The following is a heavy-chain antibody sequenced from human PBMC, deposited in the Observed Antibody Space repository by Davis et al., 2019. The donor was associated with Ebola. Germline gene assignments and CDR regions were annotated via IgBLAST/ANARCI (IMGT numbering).Heavy chain of an antibody. J-gene: IGHJ1*01. CDR3: AVYTVVVTDVRAEYFQH. V-gene: IGHV4-61*08. CDR1: GGSISSGGYS. D-gene: IGHD2-21*02. Sequence: SETLSLTCAVSGGSISSGGYSWSWIRQPPGKGLEWIGYIYNSGSTHYNPSLKSRATISVDTSRNQFSLRLSSVTAADTAIYYCAVYTVVVTDVRAEYFQHWGQGTLATVSS. CDR2: IYNSGST.